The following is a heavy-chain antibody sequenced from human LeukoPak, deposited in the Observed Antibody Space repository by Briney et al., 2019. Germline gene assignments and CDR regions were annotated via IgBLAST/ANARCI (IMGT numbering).Heavy chain of an antibody. J-gene: IGHJ6*03. Sequence: ASVKVSCRASGYTFTSYYMHWVRQAPGQGLEWMGIINPSGGSTSYAQKFQGRVTMTRDMSTSTVYMELSSLRSEDTAVYYCARDLRAKYYYYYMDVWGKGTTVTVSS. V-gene: IGHV1-46*01. D-gene: IGHD3-9*01. CDR1: GYTFTSYY. CDR2: INPSGGST. CDR3: ARDLRAKYYYYYMDV.